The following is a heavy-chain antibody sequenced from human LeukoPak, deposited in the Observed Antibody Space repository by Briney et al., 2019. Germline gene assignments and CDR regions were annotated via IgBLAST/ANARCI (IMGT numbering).Heavy chain of an antibody. CDR2: IYTSGST. CDR3: AREGYDILTGPFDY. D-gene: IGHD3-9*01. J-gene: IGHJ4*02. V-gene: IGHV4-4*07. Sequence: SETLSLTCTVSGGSISSYYWSWIRQPAGKGLEWIGRIYTSGSTNYNPSLKSRVTMSVDTSKNQFSLKLSSVTAADTAVYYCAREGYDILTGPFDYWGQGTLVTVSS. CDR1: GGSISSYY.